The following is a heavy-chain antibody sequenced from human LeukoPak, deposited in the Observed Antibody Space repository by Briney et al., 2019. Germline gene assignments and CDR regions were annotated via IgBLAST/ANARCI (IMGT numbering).Heavy chain of an antibody. CDR2: IRYDGSNK. J-gene: IGHJ6*03. D-gene: IGHD3-22*01. Sequence: PGRSLRLSCAASGFTFSSYVMHWVRQAPGKGLEWVAFIRYDGSNKYYADSVKGRFTISRDNSKNTLYLQMNSLRAEDTAVYYCAKDWWMSGTMIVVARRSYNYYMDVWGKGTTVTISS. V-gene: IGHV3-30*02. CDR1: GFTFSSYV. CDR3: AKDWWMSGTMIVVARRSYNYYMDV.